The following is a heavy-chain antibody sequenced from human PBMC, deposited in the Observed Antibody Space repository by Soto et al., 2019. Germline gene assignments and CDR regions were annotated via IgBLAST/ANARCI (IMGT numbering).Heavy chain of an antibody. J-gene: IGHJ5*01. V-gene: IGHV4-31*03. CDR2: IYHIRSP. D-gene: IGHD6-25*01. Sequence: SETLSLTCTVSGRPVSSGGYYWTWIRQFPGKGPEWIGYIYHIRSPSYNPSLKSRLSMSLDASKNQFSLNLTSVTAADTAIYYCVRDRALDSSGHWFDSWGQGTLVTVSS. CDR3: VRDRALDSSGHWFDS. CDR1: GRPVSSGGYY.